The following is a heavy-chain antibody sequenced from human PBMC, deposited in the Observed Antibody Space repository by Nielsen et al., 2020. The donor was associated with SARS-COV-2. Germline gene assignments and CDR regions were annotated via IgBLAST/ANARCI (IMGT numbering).Heavy chain of an antibody. D-gene: IGHD1-14*01. CDR1: GFTFSSYW. Sequence: GESLKISCAASGFTFSSYWMSWVRQAPGKGLEWVSAISGSGGSTYYADSVKGRFTISRDNSKNTLYLQMNSLRAEDTAVYYCANYRTYYYGMDVWGQGTTVTVSS. CDR3: ANYRTYYYGMDV. CDR2: ISGSGGST. J-gene: IGHJ6*02. V-gene: IGHV3-23*01.